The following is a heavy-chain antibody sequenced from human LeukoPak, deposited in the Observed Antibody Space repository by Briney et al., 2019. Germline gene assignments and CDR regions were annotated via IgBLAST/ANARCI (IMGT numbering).Heavy chain of an antibody. CDR1: GFTFSSYG. Sequence: GGSLRLSCAASGFTFSSYGMHWVRQAPGKGLVWVAFIRYDGSNDYYADSVKGRFAISRDNSKNTLYLQMNSLRAEDTAVYYCAKDAEYSSSSGNYWGQGTLVTVSS. V-gene: IGHV3-30*02. CDR3: AKDAEYSSSSGNY. D-gene: IGHD6-6*01. CDR2: IRYDGSND. J-gene: IGHJ4*02.